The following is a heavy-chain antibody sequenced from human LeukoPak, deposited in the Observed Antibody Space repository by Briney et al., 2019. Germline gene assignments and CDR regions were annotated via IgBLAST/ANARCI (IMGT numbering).Heavy chain of an antibody. CDR3: ARTKGGMTSPVDY. D-gene: IGHD2-15*01. V-gene: IGHV4-34*01. J-gene: IGHJ4*02. Sequence: PSETLSLTCAVYGGSLSGYYWSWIRQPPGKGLECIGEINHSGSTKYNPSLKSRVTISIDTSKNQFSLKLSSVTAADTAVYYCARTKGGMTSPVDYWGQGTLVTVSS. CDR2: INHSGST. CDR1: GGSLSGYY.